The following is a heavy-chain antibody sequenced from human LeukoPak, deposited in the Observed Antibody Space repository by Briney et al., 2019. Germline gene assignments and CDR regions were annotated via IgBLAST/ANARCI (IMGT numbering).Heavy chain of an antibody. CDR2: ISWNSGSI. J-gene: IGHJ4*02. CDR3: AKGPDYCGSGSYYSYFDY. CDR1: GFTFDDYA. D-gene: IGHD3-10*01. Sequence: GGSLRLSCAASGFTFDDYAMHWVRQAPGKGLEWVSGISWNSGSIGYADSVKGRFTISRDNAKNSLYLQMNSLRAEDTALYYCAKGPDYCGSGSYYSYFDYWGQGTLVTVSS. V-gene: IGHV3-9*01.